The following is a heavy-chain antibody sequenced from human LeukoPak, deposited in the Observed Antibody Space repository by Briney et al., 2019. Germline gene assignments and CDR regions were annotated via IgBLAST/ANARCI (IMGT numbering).Heavy chain of an antibody. CDR2: ISGSGGST. Sequence: GGSLRLSCAASGFTFSSYAMSWVRQAPGKGLEWVSAISGSGGSTYYADSVKGRFTISRDNSKNTLYLQMNSLRAEDTAVYSCAIDLYSGYDLFDAFDILGQGTMDSVST. V-gene: IGHV3-23*01. CDR3: AIDLYSGYDLFDAFDI. J-gene: IGHJ3*02. D-gene: IGHD5-12*01. CDR1: GFTFSSYA.